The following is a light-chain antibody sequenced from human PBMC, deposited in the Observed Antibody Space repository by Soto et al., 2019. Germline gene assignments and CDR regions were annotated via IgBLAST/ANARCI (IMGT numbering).Light chain of an antibody. CDR1: QSVSTN. Sequence: EIVMTQSPATLSVSPGERATLSCRASQSVSTNFAWYQQKPGQAPRLLIFGASTRATDVPARFSGSGSGTEFTLTISSRQSEDFAVYYCLQHNSWPRTFGQGTRLEV. J-gene: IGKJ1*01. CDR2: GAS. V-gene: IGKV3-15*01. CDR3: LQHNSWPRT.